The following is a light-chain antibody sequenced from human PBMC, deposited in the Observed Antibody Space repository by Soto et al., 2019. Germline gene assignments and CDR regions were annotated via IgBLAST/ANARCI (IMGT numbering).Light chain of an antibody. V-gene: IGKV3-15*01. CDR1: QSVSSN. CDR3: QQYYKWPLT. Sequence: IIMTQSPATLSVSPGERATLSCRASQSVSSNLAWYQQRRGQAPRLLIHGASTRATGIPARFSGSGSGAEFTLTISSLQSEDFAVYYCQQYYKWPLTFGQGTKVEIK. CDR2: GAS. J-gene: IGKJ1*01.